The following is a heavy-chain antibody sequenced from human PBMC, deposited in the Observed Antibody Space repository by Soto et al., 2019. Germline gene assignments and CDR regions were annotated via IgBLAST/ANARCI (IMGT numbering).Heavy chain of an antibody. CDR1: GGTFSSYA. V-gene: IGHV1-69*13. CDR3: ARDRRYYGSGSYYNGIDY. CDR2: FIPIFGTA. D-gene: IGHD3-10*01. J-gene: IGHJ4*02. Sequence: SVKVSCKASGGTFSSYAMNWVRQAPGQGLEWMGGFIPIFGTANYAQKFQGRVTITADESTSTAYMELSSLRSEDTAVYYCARDRRYYGSGSYYNGIDYWGQGTLVTVSS.